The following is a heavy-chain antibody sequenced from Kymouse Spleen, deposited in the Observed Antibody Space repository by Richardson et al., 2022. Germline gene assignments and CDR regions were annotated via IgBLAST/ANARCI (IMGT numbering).Heavy chain of an antibody. Sequence: QVQLVESGGGVVQPGRSLRLSCAASGFTFSSYGMHWVRQAPGKGLEWVAVIWYDGSNKYYADSVKGRFTISRDNSKNTLYLQMNSLRAEDTAVYYCAREGGYGPYNWFDPWGQGTLVTVSS. D-gene: IGHD5-18,IGHD5-18*01. V-gene: IGHV3-33*01. CDR2: IWYDGSNK. CDR3: AREGGYGPYNWFDP. CDR1: GFTFSSYG. J-gene: IGHJ5*02.